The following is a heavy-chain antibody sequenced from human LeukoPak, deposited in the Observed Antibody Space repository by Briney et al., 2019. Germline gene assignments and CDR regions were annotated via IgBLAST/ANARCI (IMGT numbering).Heavy chain of an antibody. J-gene: IGHJ4*02. CDR2: IIPIFGTA. V-gene: IGHV1-69*01. D-gene: IGHD3-9*01. CDR3: AREYYDILTGYCVGDY. CDR1: GGTFSSYA. Sequence: GASVKVSCKASGGTFSSYAISWVRQAPGQGLEWMGGIIPIFGTANYAQKFQGRVTITADESTSTAYMELSSLRSEDTAVYYCAREYYDILTGYCVGDYWGQGTLVTVSS.